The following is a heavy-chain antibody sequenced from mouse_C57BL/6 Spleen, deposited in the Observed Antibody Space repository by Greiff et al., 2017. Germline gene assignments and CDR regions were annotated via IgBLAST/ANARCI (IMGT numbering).Heavy chain of an antibody. J-gene: IGHJ1*03. CDR2: IYPSDSET. Sequence: QVQLQQPGAELVRPGSSVKLSCKASGYTFTSYWMDWVKQRPGQGLEWIGNIYPSDSETNYNQKFKDKATLNVDKSSSTAYMHLSSLTSEDSAVYYCAKGYYSNYDWYFDVWGTGTPVTVSS. D-gene: IGHD2-5*01. CDR1: GYTFTSYW. V-gene: IGHV1-61*01. CDR3: AKGYYSNYDWYFDV.